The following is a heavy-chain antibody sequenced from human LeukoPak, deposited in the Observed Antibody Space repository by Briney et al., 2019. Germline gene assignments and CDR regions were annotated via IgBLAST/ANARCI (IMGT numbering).Heavy chain of an antibody. V-gene: IGHV3-21*01. J-gene: IGHJ4*02. CDR2: ISSSSYI. D-gene: IGHD6-19*01. CDR3: ARTRRAVAGVFDY. Sequence: GGSQRLSCAASGFTFSSYSMNWVRQAPGKGLEWVSSISSSSYIYYADSVKGRFTISRDNAKNSLYLQMNSLRAEDTAVYYCARTRRAVAGVFDYWGQGTLVTVSS. CDR1: GFTFSSYS.